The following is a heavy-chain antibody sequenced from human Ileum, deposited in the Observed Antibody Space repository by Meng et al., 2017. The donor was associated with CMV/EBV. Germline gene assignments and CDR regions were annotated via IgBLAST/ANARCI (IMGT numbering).Heavy chain of an antibody. D-gene: IGHD3-9*01. J-gene: IGHJ5*02. CDR1: GYTFTSYD. V-gene: IGHV1-8*01. CDR2: MNPNSGNT. CDR3: VRGYDKGPHDRAFDP. Sequence: ASVKVSCKASGYTFTSYDINWVRQATGQGLEWMGWMNPNSGNTGYAQKFQGRVTITRNTSISTAYMELNTLRSEDTALYYCVRGYDKGPHDRAFDPWGQGTQVTVSS.